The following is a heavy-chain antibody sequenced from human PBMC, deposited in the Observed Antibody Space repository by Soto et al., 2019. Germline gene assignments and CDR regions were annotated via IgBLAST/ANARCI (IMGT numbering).Heavy chain of an antibody. V-gene: IGHV1-2*04. CDR3: ARDFSGSYYWDYYYGMDV. Sequence: GASVKVSCKASGYTFTGYYMHWVRQAPGQGLEWMGWINPNSGGTNYAQKFQGWVTMTRDTSISTAYMELSRLRSDDTAVYYCARDFSGSYYWDYYYGMDVWGKGTTVTVSS. CDR1: GYTFTGYY. J-gene: IGHJ6*04. D-gene: IGHD1-26*01. CDR2: INPNSGGT.